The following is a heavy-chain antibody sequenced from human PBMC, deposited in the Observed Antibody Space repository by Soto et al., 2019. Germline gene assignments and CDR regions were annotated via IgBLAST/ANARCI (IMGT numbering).Heavy chain of an antibody. CDR2: ISGSGGSI. CDR3: AKGSCSSTSRYNFDN. Sequence: GGSLRLSCAASGFTFKNYAISWVRQAPGKGLEWVSSISGSGGSIYYADSAEGRFTISRDNSKNTVYLQMKSLRAEDTAVYYCAKGSCSSTSRYNFDNWGQGTLVTVAS. CDR1: GFTFKNYA. V-gene: IGHV3-23*01. D-gene: IGHD2-2*02. J-gene: IGHJ4*02.